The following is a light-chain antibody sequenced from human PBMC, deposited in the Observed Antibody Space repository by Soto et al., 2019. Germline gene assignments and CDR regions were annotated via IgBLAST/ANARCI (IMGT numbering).Light chain of an antibody. CDR3: QQYNDWHPWT. J-gene: IGKJ1*01. CDR2: GAS. CDR1: QSISSH. V-gene: IGKV3D-15*01. Sequence: EIVLTQSPATLSVSPGERATLSCRASQSISSHLVWYQQKPGQATRLVIYGASIRANGIPARFSGSGSGTEFTLTISSLQSEDFAVYYCQQYNDWHPWTFGQGTKVDIK.